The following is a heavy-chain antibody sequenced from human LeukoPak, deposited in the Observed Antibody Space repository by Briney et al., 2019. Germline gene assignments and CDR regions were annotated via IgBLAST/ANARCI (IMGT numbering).Heavy chain of an antibody. J-gene: IGHJ4*02. D-gene: IGHD1-26*01. CDR1: RDAFTTYD. CDR2: LNPNSGNT. CDR3: ARSTMGARRKYDY. V-gene: IGHV1-8*01. Sequence: GASVKVSCKASRDAFTTYDVNWVRQATGQGLEWMGWLNPNSGNTGYVQKFQARVTMTMNTSISTAYIELTSLTSEDTAVYYCARSTMGARRKYDYWGQGTLVTVSS.